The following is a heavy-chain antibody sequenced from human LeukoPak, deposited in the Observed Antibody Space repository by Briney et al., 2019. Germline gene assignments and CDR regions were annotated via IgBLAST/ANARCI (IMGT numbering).Heavy chain of an antibody. V-gene: IGHV3-21*01. CDR2: ISSSSSYI. Sequence: GGSLRLSCAASGFTFSSYSMNWVRQAPGKGLEWVSFISSSSSYIYYTDSVKGRFTISRDNAKNSLYLQMSSLRAEDTAVYYCARVHYYDSSGPVDYWGQGTLVTVSS. J-gene: IGHJ4*02. CDR1: GFTFSSYS. CDR3: ARVHYYDSSGPVDY. D-gene: IGHD3-22*01.